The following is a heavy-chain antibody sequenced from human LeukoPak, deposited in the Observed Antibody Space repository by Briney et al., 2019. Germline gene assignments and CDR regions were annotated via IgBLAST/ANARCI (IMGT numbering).Heavy chain of an antibody. CDR2: IRYDGSNK. CDR3: ARESGSGYRRRAFDI. CDR1: GFTFSSYG. D-gene: IGHD3-3*01. V-gene: IGHV3-30*02. Sequence: GGSLRLSCAASGFTFSSYGMHWVRQAPGKGLEWVAFIRYDGSNKYYADSVKGRFTISRDNSENTLYLQMNSLRAEDTAVYYCARESGSGYRRRAFDIWGQGTMVTVSS. J-gene: IGHJ3*02.